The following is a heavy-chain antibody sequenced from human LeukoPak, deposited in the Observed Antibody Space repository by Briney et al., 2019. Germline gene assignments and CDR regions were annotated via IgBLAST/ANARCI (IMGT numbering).Heavy chain of an antibody. J-gene: IGHJ4*02. CDR1: GFTFSSYA. CDR2: ISDSGGST. V-gene: IGHV3-23*01. Sequence: GGSLRLSCAASGFTFSSYAMSWVRQAPGKGLEWVSDISDSGGSTDYADSVKGRFTISRDNSKNTLSLQMNSLRAEDTAVYYCAKGSRGAVAGNYFDYWGQGTLVTVSS. D-gene: IGHD6-19*01. CDR3: AKGSRGAVAGNYFDY.